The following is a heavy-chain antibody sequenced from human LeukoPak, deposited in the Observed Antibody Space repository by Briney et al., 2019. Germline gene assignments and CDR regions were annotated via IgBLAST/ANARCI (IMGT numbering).Heavy chain of an antibody. CDR3: AKGWAHDYGDPDY. D-gene: IGHD4-17*01. Sequence: PGRSLRLSCAASGFTFSSYGMHWVRQAPGKGLEWVAVISYDGSNKYYADSVKGRFTISRDNSKNTLYLQMNSLRAEDTAVYYCAKGWAHDYGDPDYWGQGTLVTVSS. J-gene: IGHJ4*02. CDR2: ISYDGSNK. V-gene: IGHV3-30*18. CDR1: GFTFSSYG.